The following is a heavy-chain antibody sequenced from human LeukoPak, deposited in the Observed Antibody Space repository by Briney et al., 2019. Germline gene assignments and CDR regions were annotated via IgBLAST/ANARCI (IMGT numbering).Heavy chain of an antibody. V-gene: IGHV3-64*01. CDR3: ARYCSGGGCYPAALDAFDI. CDR2: ISSNGVT. CDR1: GFTFADYV. J-gene: IGHJ3*02. Sequence: GGSLRLSCAASGFTFADYVMHWVRQAPGKGLEYVSAISSNGVTYYANSVQGRFTISRDNSKNMLYLQMGSLRTEDMAVYYCARYCSGGGCYPAALDAFDIWGQGTMVTVSS. D-gene: IGHD2-15*01.